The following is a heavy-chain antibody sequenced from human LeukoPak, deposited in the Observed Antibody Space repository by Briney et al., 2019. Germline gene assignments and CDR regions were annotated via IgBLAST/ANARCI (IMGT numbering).Heavy chain of an antibody. CDR2: IYYSGSA. Sequence: SETLSLTCTVSGGSISSYYWSWIRQPPGKGLEWIGYIYYSGSANYNPSLKSRVTISVDTSKNQFSLKLSSVTAADTAVYYCARHAGRDTMVRGAQNYFDYWGQGTLVTVSS. V-gene: IGHV4-59*08. J-gene: IGHJ4*02. CDR3: ARHAGRDTMVRGAQNYFDY. D-gene: IGHD3-10*01. CDR1: GGSISSYY.